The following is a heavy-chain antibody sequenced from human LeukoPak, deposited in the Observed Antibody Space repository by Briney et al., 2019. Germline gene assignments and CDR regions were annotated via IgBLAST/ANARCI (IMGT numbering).Heavy chain of an antibody. CDR1: GLNFHDVW. J-gene: IGHJ4*02. CDR3: APIYHDPLY. V-gene: IGHV3-7*03. D-gene: IGHD3-22*01. Sequence: GGSLRLSCSASGLNFHDVWMTWVRQTPGRGLEWVANIKGDGSEKNYVGSVRGRFTISRDNAQNLLFLQIDNLRAEDTAIYYCAPIYHDPLYWGQGTLVTVSS. CDR2: IKGDGSEK.